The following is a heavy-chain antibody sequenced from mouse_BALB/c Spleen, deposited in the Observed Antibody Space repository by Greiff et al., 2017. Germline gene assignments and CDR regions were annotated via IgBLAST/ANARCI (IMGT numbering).Heavy chain of an antibody. CDR2: IDPENGNT. CDR1: GFNFKDYY. Sequence: VQLQQSGAELVRPGALVKLSCKASGFNFKDYYMHWVKQRPEQGLEWIGWIDPENGNTIYDPKFPGKASITADTSSNTAYLQLSSLTSEDTAVYYCARSSGYANYDAMDYWGQGTSVTVSS. CDR3: ARSSGYANYDAMDY. V-gene: IGHV14-1*02. D-gene: IGHD3-1*01. J-gene: IGHJ4*01.